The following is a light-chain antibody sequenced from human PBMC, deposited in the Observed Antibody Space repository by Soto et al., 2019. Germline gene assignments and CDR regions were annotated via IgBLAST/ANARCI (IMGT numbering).Light chain of an antibody. V-gene: IGKV3-20*01. CDR3: QQYGSSPLT. Sequence: EIVLTQSPGTLSLSPGERATLSCRASQSVSSSYLAWYQQKPGQAPRLLIYGASSRATGIPDRFSGSGSGTYFTPTTSRREPEDFAVYYCQQYGSSPLTLGGGTKVEIK. J-gene: IGKJ4*01. CDR1: QSVSSSY. CDR2: GAS.